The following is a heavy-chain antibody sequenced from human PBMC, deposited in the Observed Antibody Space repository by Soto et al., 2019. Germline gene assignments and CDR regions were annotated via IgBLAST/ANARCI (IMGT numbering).Heavy chain of an antibody. V-gene: IGHV4-59*13. Sequence: PPETLSLTCTVSGASISSYYWSLILHPPGKGLEWLGYIPYTGNTNYSPSPKSRFTMSVATSKNQVSRKLSAVTAANTAVYFCARAAYGWVSYYAPYYYCSMDVWGQGTMLTVSS. CDR2: IPYTGNT. D-gene: IGHD3-10*01. CDR3: ARAAYGWVSYYAPYYYCSMDV. CDR1: GASISSYY. J-gene: IGHJ6*01.